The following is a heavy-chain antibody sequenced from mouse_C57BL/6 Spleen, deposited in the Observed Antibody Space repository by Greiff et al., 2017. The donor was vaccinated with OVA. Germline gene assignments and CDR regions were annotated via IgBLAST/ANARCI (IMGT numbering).Heavy chain of an antibody. D-gene: IGHD1-1*01. V-gene: IGHV1-66*01. CDR1: GYSFTSYY. J-gene: IGHJ1*03. CDR2: IYPGSGNT. Sequence: QVQLKESGPELVKPGASVKISCKASGYSFTSYYIHWVKQRPGQGLEWIGWIYPGSGNTKYNEKFKGKATLTADTSSSTAYMQLSSLTSEDSAVYYCARERNYYGSSYGYFDVWGTGTTVTVSS. CDR3: ARERNYYGSSYGYFDV.